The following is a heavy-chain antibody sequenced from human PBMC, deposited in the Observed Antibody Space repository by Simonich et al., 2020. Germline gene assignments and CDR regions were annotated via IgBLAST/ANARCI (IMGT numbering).Heavy chain of an antibody. CDR1: GGSFRGYY. D-gene: IGHD1-1*01. J-gene: IGHJ4*02. Sequence: QVQLQQWGAGLLKPSETLSLTCAVYGGSFRGYYWSWIRQPPGKGLEWIGEINHSGSTNHNPSLKSRVTISVDTSKNQFSLKLSSVTAADTAVYYCARHLQLGPFDYWGQGTLVTVSS. V-gene: IGHV4-34*01. CDR2: INHSGST. CDR3: ARHLQLGPFDY.